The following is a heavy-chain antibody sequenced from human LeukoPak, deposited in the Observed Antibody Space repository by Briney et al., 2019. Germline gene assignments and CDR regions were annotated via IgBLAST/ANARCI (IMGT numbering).Heavy chain of an antibody. V-gene: IGHV4-39*07. Sequence: SETLSLTCTVSGGSISSSSYYWGWIRQPPGKGLEWIGSIYYSGSTYYNPSLKSRVAISVDTSKNQFSLKLSSVTAADTAVYYCASGIAVTGSYNWFDPWSQGTLVTVSA. CDR1: GGSISSSSYY. CDR2: IYYSGST. D-gene: IGHD6-19*01. CDR3: ASGIAVTGSYNWFDP. J-gene: IGHJ5*02.